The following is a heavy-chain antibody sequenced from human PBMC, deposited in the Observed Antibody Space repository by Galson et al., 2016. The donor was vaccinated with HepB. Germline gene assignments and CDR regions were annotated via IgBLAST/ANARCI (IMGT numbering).Heavy chain of an antibody. J-gene: IGHJ4*02. V-gene: IGHV3-30*04. CDR3: AREAERWNYLDY. D-gene: IGHD5-24*01. CDR1: GYIFRTYP. CDR2: ISSDGSNE. Sequence: SLRLSCAASGYIFRTYPMHWVRQAPGKGLEWMAVISSDGSNEWYADSVKGRFTISRDNSQNTLSLQMGSLRPGDTAAYYCAREAERWNYLDYWGQGALVTVSS.